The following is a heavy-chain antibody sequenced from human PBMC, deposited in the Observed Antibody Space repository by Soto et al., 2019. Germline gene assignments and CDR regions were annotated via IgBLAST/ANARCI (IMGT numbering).Heavy chain of an antibody. CDR3: ARESAQGEYSSSGAYYGMDG. V-gene: IGHV4-38-2*01. CDR1: GYSISSGYY. D-gene: IGHD6-6*01. CDR2: IYHSGST. Sequence: SETLSLTCAVSGYSISSGYYWGWIRQPPGKGLEWIGSIYHSGSTYYNPSLKSRVTISVDTSKNQFSLKLSSVTAADTAVYYCARESAQGEYSSSGAYYGMDGWGQGTTVTV. J-gene: IGHJ6*02.